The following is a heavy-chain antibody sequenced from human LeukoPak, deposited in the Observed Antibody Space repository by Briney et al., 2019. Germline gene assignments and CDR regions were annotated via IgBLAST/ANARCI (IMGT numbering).Heavy chain of an antibody. CDR2: IYYSGST. Sequence: PSETLSLTCTVSGGSISSGDYYWSWIRQPPGKGLEWIGYIYYSGSTNYNPSLKSRVTISVDTSKNQFSLKLSSVTAADTAVYYCARVAHSRLYNWFDPWGQGTLVTVSS. CDR1: GGSISSGDYY. V-gene: IGHV4-61*08. D-gene: IGHD2-15*01. J-gene: IGHJ5*02. CDR3: ARVAHSRLYNWFDP.